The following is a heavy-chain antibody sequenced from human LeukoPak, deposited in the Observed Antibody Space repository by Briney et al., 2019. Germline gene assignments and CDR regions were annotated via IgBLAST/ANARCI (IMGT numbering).Heavy chain of an antibody. D-gene: IGHD1-26*01. V-gene: IGHV3-30*04. CDR2: ISYDGSNK. Sequence: GGSLRLSCAASGFTLSSYAMHWVRQAPAKGLAGVAVISYDGSNKYYADSVKGRFTISRDNSKNTLYLQMNSLRAEDTAVYYCARGRIVGASHDYWGQGTLVTVSS. J-gene: IGHJ4*02. CDR1: GFTLSSYA. CDR3: ARGRIVGASHDY.